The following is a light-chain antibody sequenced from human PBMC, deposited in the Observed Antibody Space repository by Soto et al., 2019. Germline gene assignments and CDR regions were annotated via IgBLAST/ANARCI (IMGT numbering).Light chain of an antibody. CDR3: QTWGTGIWV. Sequence: QLVLTQSPSASASLGASVKLTCTLSSGHSTYAFAWHQQQPEKGPRYLMKLNSDGSHTKGDGIPDRFSGSSSRAERYLTISSLQSEDEADYYCQTWGTGIWVFGGGTKVTVL. CDR1: SGHSTYA. J-gene: IGLJ3*02. CDR2: LNSDGSH. V-gene: IGLV4-69*01.